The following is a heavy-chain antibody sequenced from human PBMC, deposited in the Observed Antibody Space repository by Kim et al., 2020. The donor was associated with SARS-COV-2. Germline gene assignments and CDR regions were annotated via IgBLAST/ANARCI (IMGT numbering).Heavy chain of an antibody. V-gene: IGHV3-64D*09. J-gene: IGHJ4*02. CDR3: VKTHKAGGSYYFDY. CDR2: INPNGGGT. D-gene: IGHD1-26*01. Sequence: GGSLRLSCSASGFTFSTYAVHWVRQAPGKGLEYVSAINPNGGGTYYADSVKGRFTISRDNSKNTLYLQMSSLRAEDTAVYYCVKTHKAGGSYYFDYWGQGALVTVSS. CDR1: GFTFSTYA.